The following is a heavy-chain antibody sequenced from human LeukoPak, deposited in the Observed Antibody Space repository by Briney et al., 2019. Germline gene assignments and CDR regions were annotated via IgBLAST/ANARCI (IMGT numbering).Heavy chain of an antibody. V-gene: IGHV3-23*01. D-gene: IGHD6-19*01. CDR2: ISSTGGST. CDR3: ARGYSSLDP. Sequence: GGSLRLSCAASGFTFSSYAMSWVRQAPGKGLEWVSGISSTGGSTYYADSVKGRFTISRDNSKNTLYPHMNSLTAEDTAVYYCARGYSSLDPWGQGTLVTVSS. CDR1: GFTFSSYA. J-gene: IGHJ5*02.